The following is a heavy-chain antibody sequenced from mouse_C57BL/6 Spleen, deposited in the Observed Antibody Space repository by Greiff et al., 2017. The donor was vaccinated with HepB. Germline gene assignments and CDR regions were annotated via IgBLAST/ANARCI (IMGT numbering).Heavy chain of an antibody. CDR3: ARSTMIHWYFDV. J-gene: IGHJ1*03. V-gene: IGHV5-4*03. D-gene: IGHD2-4*01. Sequence: EVKLVESGGGLVKPGGSLQLSCAASGFTFSSYAMSWVRQTPEKRLEWVATISDGGSYTYYPDNVKGRFTISRDNAKNNLYLQMSHLKSEDTAMYYCARSTMIHWYFDVWGTGTTVTVSS. CDR1: GFTFSSYA. CDR2: ISDGGSYT.